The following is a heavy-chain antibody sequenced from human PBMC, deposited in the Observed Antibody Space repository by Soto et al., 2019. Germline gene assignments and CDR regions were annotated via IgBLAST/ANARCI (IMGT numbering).Heavy chain of an antibody. CDR3: ATNGWYCVEY. Sequence: SETLSLTCTVSGGSISSGGYYWSWIRQHPGKGLEWIGYIYYSGSTYYNPSLKSRVTISVDTSKNQFSLKLSSVTAADTGVYYCATNGWYCVEYWGQGILVTVSS. CDR2: IYYSGST. CDR1: GGSISSGGYY. J-gene: IGHJ4*02. V-gene: IGHV4-31*03. D-gene: IGHD6-19*01.